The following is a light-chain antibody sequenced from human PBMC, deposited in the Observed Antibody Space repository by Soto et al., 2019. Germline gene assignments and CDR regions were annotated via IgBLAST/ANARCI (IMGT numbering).Light chain of an antibody. CDR1: QSVSSIY. J-gene: IGKJ2*01. V-gene: IGKV3-20*01. CDR3: QQCAVSPKT. CDR2: GAS. Sequence: EIVLTQSPGTLSLSPGERATLSCRASQSVSSIYLAWYQQKPGQAPRLLIYGASSRATGIPDRFSGSGSGTDFTLTISRLEPEDFAVYYCQQCAVSPKTFGRGTKLEIK.